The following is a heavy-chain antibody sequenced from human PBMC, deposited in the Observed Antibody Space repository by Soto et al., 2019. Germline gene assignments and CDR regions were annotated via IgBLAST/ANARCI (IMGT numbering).Heavy chain of an antibody. V-gene: IGHV1-24*01. D-gene: IGHD6-19*01. Sequence: AAVKVCCKVSGCTLTELSMHWVRQAPGKGLEWMGGFDPEDGETIYAQKFQGRVTMTEDTSTDTAYMELSSLRSEDTAVYYCATGLPWSRWYLAYWAQGTLVPGSS. J-gene: IGHJ1*01. CDR2: FDPEDGET. CDR1: GCTLTELS. CDR3: ATGLPWSRWYLAY.